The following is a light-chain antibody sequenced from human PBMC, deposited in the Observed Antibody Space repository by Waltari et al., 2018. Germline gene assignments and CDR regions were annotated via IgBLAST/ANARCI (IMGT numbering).Light chain of an antibody. CDR3: QRYHSYTYS. CDR2: KAS. CDR1: QSVSDW. V-gene: IGKV1-5*03. J-gene: IGKJ2*01. Sequence: DVLLTQSPDTLSASIGDRVTITCRASQSVSDWLAWYQQRPGDRPRLLIYKASTLEAGVPPRFSASGSGKEFTLTISSLQPDDFATYYCQRYHSYTYSFGQGTRLEIK.